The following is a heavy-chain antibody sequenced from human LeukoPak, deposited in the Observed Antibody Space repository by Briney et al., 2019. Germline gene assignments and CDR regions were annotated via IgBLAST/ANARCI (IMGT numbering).Heavy chain of an antibody. D-gene: IGHD6-13*01. V-gene: IGHV3-30*18. CDR3: VKDLSLLAADYCFDY. Sequence: GRSLRLSCAASGFTFSRYGMHWVRQAPGKGLEWVAVISYDGNNKYYADSVKGRFTISRDSSKSTLYLQMNSLRAEDSAVYFCVKDLSLLAADYCFDYWGQGTLVTVSS. CDR1: GFTFSRYG. J-gene: IGHJ4*02. CDR2: ISYDGNNK.